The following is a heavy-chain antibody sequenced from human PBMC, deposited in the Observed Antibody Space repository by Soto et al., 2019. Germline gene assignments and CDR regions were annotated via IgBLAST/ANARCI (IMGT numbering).Heavy chain of an antibody. V-gene: IGHV4-34*01. J-gene: IGHJ5*02. Sequence: QVQLQQWGAGLLKPSETLSLTCAVYGGSFSGYYWSWIRQPPGKGLEWIGEINHSGSTNYNPSLKXXXXXXXDXSXXQFXLKLXXXTAXXXXXXXXXXXXXXXXYXFWSXYLNWFDP. CDR1: GGSFSGYY. CDR2: INHSGST. D-gene: IGHD3-3*01. CDR3: XXXXXXXXYXFWSXYLNWFDP.